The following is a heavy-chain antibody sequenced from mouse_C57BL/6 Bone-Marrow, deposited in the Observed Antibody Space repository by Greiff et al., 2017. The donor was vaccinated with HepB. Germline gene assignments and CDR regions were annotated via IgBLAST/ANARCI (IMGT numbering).Heavy chain of an antibody. CDR1: GFTLSDYG. D-gene: IGHD2-1*01. V-gene: IGHV5-17*01. J-gene: IGHJ3*01. CDR3: ARGNPFFAY. CDR2: ISSGSSTI. Sequence: EVKLVESGGGLVKPGGSLKLSCAASGFTLSDYGMHWVRQAPEKGLEWVAYISSGSSTIYYADTVKGRFTISRDNAKNTLFLQMTSLRSEDTAMYYCARGNPFFAYWGQGTLVTVSA.